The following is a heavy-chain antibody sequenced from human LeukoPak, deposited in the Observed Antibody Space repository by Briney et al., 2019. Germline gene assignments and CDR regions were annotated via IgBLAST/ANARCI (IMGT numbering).Heavy chain of an antibody. Sequence: GASVKVSCKASGYTFTNYGTTWVRQAPGQGLEWMGWISASNGDTRYSEKFQDRITVTTDTSTSTAYMELRSLVSDDTAVYYCARESHVERDDLWGQGTLITVSS. CDR1: GYTFTNYG. V-gene: IGHV1-18*01. D-gene: IGHD1-1*01. CDR3: ARESHVERDDL. J-gene: IGHJ5*02. CDR2: ISASNGDT.